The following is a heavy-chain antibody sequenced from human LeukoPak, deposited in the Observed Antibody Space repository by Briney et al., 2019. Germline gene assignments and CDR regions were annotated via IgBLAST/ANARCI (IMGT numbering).Heavy chain of an antibody. Sequence: PSETLSLTCAVSGDSISSDIWWNWVRQAPGKGLEWVANIKQDGSEKYYVDSVKGRFTISRDNAKNSLYLQMNSLRAEDTAVYYCARLRCSSTSCFLDYWGQGTLVTVSS. V-gene: IGHV3-7*01. J-gene: IGHJ4*02. CDR1: GDSISSDIW. CDR2: IKQDGSEK. CDR3: ARLRCSSTSCFLDY. D-gene: IGHD2-2*01.